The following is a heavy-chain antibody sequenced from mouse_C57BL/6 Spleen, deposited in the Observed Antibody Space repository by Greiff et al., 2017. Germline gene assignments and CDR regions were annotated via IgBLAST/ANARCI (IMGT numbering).Heavy chain of an antibody. J-gene: IGHJ2*01. CDR3: ASNGNFSFDY. D-gene: IGHD2-1*01. Sequence: DVKLVESGGGLVKPGGSLKLSCAASGFTFSSYAMSWVRQTPEKRLEWVATISDGGSYTYYPDNVKGRFTISRDNAKNNLYLQMSHLKSEDTAMYYCASNGNFSFDYWGQGTTLTVSS. CDR1: GFTFSSYA. V-gene: IGHV5-4*03. CDR2: ISDGGSYT.